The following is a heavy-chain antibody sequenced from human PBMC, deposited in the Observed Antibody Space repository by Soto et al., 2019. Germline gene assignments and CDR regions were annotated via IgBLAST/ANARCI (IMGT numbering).Heavy chain of an antibody. CDR3: XXXRXXXXXXISSEGCDM. D-gene: IGHD2-15*01. Sequence: QVQLVQSGAEVKKPGASVKVSCKASGYTFTSYGISWXXQAXXXGLEWLGWISAHNGDTKYAQKFQDRVTVTTDKXXXXXXXXXXXXXXXXXXXXXXXXXRXXXXXXISSEGCDMWGQGTMVTVSS. CDR1: GYTFTSYG. V-gene: IGHV1-18*01. J-gene: IGHJ3*02. CDR2: ISAHNGDT.